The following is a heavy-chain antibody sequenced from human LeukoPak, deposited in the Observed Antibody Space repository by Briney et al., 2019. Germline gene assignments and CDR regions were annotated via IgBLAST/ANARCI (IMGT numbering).Heavy chain of an antibody. CDR2: IIPILGIA. CDR3: ARDIAYYDSSGGPNWFDP. V-gene: IGHV1-69*04. CDR1: GGTFSNYT. D-gene: IGHD3-22*01. Sequence: ASVKVSCKASGGTFSNYTISWVRQAPGQGLEWMGRIIPILGIANYAQKFQGRVTITADKSTSTAYMELSSLRSEDTAVYYCARDIAYYDSSGGPNWFDPWGQGTLVTVSS. J-gene: IGHJ5*02.